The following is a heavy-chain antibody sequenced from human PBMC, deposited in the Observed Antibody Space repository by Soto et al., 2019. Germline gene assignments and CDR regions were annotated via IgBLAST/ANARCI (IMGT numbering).Heavy chain of an antibody. V-gene: IGHV1-18*01. CDR1: GYIFVNYG. Sequence: QVQLVQSGDEVKKPGASVKVSCKASGYIFVNYGIAWVRQAPGQGLEWMGWISHYTGNTHSATKVQGRLTMTTATSTSTAYMDLGSLTSDDTSVYYCVMVDNYVTPTPQDVWGQGTTVTGSS. CDR3: VMVDNYVTPTPQDV. J-gene: IGHJ6*02. D-gene: IGHD3-16*01. CDR2: ISHYTGNT.